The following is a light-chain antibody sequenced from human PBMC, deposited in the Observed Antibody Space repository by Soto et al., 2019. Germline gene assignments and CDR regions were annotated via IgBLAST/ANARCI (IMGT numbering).Light chain of an antibody. V-gene: IGKV3-11*01. CDR2: GAS. J-gene: IGKJ1*01. CDR1: QSVTSN. CDR3: QQRSNWPRT. Sequence: EIVLTQSPDTLAVSPGEVATLSCWASQSVTSNLAWYQQKPGQAPRLLIYGASSRATGIPDRFSGSGSGTDFTLTISGLEPEDFAVYYCQQRSNWPRTFGQGTKVDIK.